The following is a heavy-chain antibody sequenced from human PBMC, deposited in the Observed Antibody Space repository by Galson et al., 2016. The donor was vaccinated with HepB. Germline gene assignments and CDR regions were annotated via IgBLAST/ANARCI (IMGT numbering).Heavy chain of an antibody. CDR1: GYSFNSYA. CDR2: ISGYNGRA. J-gene: IGHJ3*02. D-gene: IGHD6-13*01. Sequence: SVKVSCKASGYSFNSYAITWVRQAPGQGLQWMGWISGYNGRAMYAQEFQDRVTLTIATSTTTASMEVNRLTSDDTAMYYCARDLAAETTEAFDIWGQGTMVTVSS. CDR3: ARDLAAETTEAFDI. V-gene: IGHV1-18*01.